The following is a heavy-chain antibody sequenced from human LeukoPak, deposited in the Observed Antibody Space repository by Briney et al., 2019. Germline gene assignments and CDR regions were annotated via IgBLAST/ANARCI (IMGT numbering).Heavy chain of an antibody. J-gene: IGHJ4*02. CDR3: ARERNYDSSGYYYRRALDY. CDR1: GYTFTSYD. Sequence: ASVKVSCKASGYTFTSYDINWVRQATGQGLEWMGWMNPNSGNTGYAQKFQGRVTMTRNTSISTAYMELSSLRSEDTAVYYCARERNYDSSGYYYRRALDYWGQGTLVTVSS. D-gene: IGHD3-22*01. V-gene: IGHV1-8*01. CDR2: MNPNSGNT.